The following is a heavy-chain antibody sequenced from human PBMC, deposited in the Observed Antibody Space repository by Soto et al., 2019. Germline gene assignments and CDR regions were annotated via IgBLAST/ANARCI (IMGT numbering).Heavy chain of an antibody. Sequence: PGESLKISCKGSGYTFTNYWIGWVRQMPGKGLEWMGMIYSYDSDTRYSPSFQGQVTISADKSINTAYLQWSSLKASDTAIYYCARRPSNYYGLDVLGQGTTVTVSS. V-gene: IGHV5-51*01. CDR1: GYTFTNYW. CDR3: ARRPSNYYGLDV. J-gene: IGHJ6*02. CDR2: IYSYDSDT.